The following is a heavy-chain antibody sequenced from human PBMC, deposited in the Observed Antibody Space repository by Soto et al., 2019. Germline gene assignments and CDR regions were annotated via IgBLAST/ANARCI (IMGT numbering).Heavy chain of an antibody. V-gene: IGHV4-30-2*01. CDR1: GGSISSGGCS. CDR2: IYHSGST. Sequence: SDTLSLTCAVSGGSISSGGCSWRWIRPPPGKGLEWIGYIYHSGSTYYNPSLKSRVTISVDRSKNQLSLKLSSVTAADTAVYYCARSWSSSVPNWFDPWGQGTLVTVSS. D-gene: IGHD6-6*01. J-gene: IGHJ5*02. CDR3: ARSWSSSVPNWFDP.